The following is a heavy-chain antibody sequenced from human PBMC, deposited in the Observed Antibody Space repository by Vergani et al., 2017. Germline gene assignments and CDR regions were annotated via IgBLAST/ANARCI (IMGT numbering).Heavy chain of an antibody. CDR2: ISSSSSYI. J-gene: IGHJ4*02. CDR3: ARAYIAAAGRALDY. V-gene: IGHV3-21*01. CDR1: GFTFSSYS. Sequence: EVQLVESGGGLVKPGGSLRLSCAASGFTFSSYSMNWVRQAPGKGLEWVSSISSSSSYIYYADSVKGRFTISRDNAKNSLYLQMNSLRAEATAVYYCARAYIAAAGRALDYWGQGTLVTVSS. D-gene: IGHD6-13*01.